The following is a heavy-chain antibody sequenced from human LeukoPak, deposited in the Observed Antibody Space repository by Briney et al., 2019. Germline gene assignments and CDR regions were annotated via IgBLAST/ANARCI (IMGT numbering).Heavy chain of an antibody. D-gene: IGHD4-23*01. CDR1: GGSISSGGYS. CDR2: IYHSGST. CDR3: ARGEVVTPPFFDY. V-gene: IGHV4-30-2*01. J-gene: IGHJ4*02. Sequence: SQTLSLTCAVSGGSISSGGYSWSWIRQPPGKGLEWIGYIYHSGSTYHNPSLKSRVTISVDRSKNQFSLKLSSVTAADTAVYYCARGEVVTPPFFDYWGQGTLVTVSS.